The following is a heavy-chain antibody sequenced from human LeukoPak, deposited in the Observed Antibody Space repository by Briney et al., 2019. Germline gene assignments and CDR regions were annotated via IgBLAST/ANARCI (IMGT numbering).Heavy chain of an antibody. J-gene: IGHJ3*02. CDR1: GFTFTNAW. V-gene: IGHV3-15*01. CDR2: IKSKTEGGTT. D-gene: IGHD2-15*01. CDR3: TKYNTYSSFNT. Sequence: PGGSLRLSCAASGFTFTNAWMSWVRQAPGKGLEWVGFIKSKTEGGTTDCAAPVKGRFTISRDDSKNTLYLQMNSLSTEDTAVYYCTKYNTYSSFNTWGQGTTVTVSS.